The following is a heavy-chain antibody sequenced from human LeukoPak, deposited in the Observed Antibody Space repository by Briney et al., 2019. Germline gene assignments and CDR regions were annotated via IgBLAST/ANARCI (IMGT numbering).Heavy chain of an antibody. J-gene: IGHJ3*02. D-gene: IGHD4-23*01. CDR2: INPSGGST. Sequence: ASVKVSCKASGYTFTSYYMHWVRQAPGQGLEWMGIINPSGGSTSYAQKFQGRVTMTRDMSTSTVYMGLSSLRSEDTAVYYCARQADYGGNSDAFDIWGQGTMVTVSS. V-gene: IGHV1-46*01. CDR3: ARQADYGGNSDAFDI. CDR1: GYTFTSYY.